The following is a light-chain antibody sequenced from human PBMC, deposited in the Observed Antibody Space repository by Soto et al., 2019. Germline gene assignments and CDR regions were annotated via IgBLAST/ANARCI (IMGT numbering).Light chain of an antibody. CDR1: QKLXSN. V-gene: IGKV3-15*01. CDR2: CAS. J-gene: IGKJ5*01. Sequence: IGLTQSAGTLSSSPGDSATLSCRASQKLXSNLGWYQQKPGQAPRMLTDCASTRARGRPASLSGSGSGTQFTPTSSSLHSDYSVAYFCQQYNRGPSTFGQGTRLEI. CDR3: QQYNRGPST.